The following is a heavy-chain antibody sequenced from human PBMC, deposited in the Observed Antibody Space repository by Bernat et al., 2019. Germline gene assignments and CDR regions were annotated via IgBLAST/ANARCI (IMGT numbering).Heavy chain of an antibody. CDR2: IYTSGST. CDR3: ARGNDYFGMDV. CDR1: GGSISSGSYY. J-gene: IGHJ6*02. Sequence: QVQLQESGLGLVKPSQTLSLTCTVSGGSISSGSYYWSWIRQSAGKGLEWIGRIYTSGSTNYNPSLKSRVTMSVDTSKKQVSLKLNSVTAADTAVYYCARGNDYFGMDVWGQGTTVTVSS. V-gene: IGHV4-61*02.